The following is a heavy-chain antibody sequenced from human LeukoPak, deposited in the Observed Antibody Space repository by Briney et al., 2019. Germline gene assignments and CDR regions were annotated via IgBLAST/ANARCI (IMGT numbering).Heavy chain of an antibody. Sequence: SETLSLTCTVPGGSISSSSYYWGWIRQPPGKGLEWIGSIYYSGSTYYNPSLKSRVTISVDTSKNQFSLKLSSVTAADTAVYYCARLPFIAVAGTSDAFDIWGQGTMVTVSS. CDR1: GGSISSSSYY. CDR2: IYYSGST. V-gene: IGHV4-39*01. D-gene: IGHD6-19*01. CDR3: ARLPFIAVAGTSDAFDI. J-gene: IGHJ3*02.